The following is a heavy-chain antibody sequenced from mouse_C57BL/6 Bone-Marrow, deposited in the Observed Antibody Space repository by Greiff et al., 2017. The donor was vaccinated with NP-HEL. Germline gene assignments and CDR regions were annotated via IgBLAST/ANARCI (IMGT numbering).Heavy chain of an antibody. CDR2: IYPYNGVS. CDR1: GYSFTGYY. V-gene: IGHV1-31*01. Sequence: EVHLVESGPELVKPGASVKISCKASGYSFTGYYMHWVKQSHGNILDWIGYIYPYNGVSSYNQKFQGKATLTVDKSSSTAYMALRSLTSEDSAVYYCARGASTGTGYYFDYWGQGTTLTVSS. CDR3: ARGASTGTGYYFDY. D-gene: IGHD4-1*02. J-gene: IGHJ2*01.